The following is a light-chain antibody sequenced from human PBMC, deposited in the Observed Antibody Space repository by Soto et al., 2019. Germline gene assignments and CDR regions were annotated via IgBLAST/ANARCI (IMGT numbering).Light chain of an antibody. CDR2: WAS. J-gene: IGKJ2*01. CDR3: QEYYGTQYT. CDR1: LSILYSSNNKNY. V-gene: IGKV4-1*01. Sequence: DIVMTQSPDSLAVSLDERATINCKSSLSILYSSNNKNYLAWYQQKPGQPPKLLIYWASTRDSGVPDRFSGGGSGTDSTLTISSLQAEDVAVHYYQEYYGTQYTFGQGTKLEIK.